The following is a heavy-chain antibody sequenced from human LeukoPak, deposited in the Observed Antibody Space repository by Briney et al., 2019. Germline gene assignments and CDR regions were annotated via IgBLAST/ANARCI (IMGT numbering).Heavy chain of an antibody. D-gene: IGHD3-22*01. Sequence: ASVKVPCKASGYTLTDYYMHWVRQAPGQGLEWMGRINPNSGGTNYAQKFQGRVTMTRDTSISTVYMELSRLRSDDTAVYYCARVGYYESSGYYEYWGQGTLVTVSS. J-gene: IGHJ4*02. CDR2: INPNSGGT. CDR1: GYTLTDYY. V-gene: IGHV1-2*06. CDR3: ARVGYYESSGYYEY.